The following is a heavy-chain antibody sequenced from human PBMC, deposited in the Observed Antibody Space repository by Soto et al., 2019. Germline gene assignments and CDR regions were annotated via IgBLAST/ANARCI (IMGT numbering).Heavy chain of an antibody. CDR3: ARGREHSDYLSDY. CDR1: GFTFSSYA. J-gene: IGHJ4*02. D-gene: IGHD4-4*01. V-gene: IGHV3-30-3*01. CDR2: ISYDGSNK. Sequence: GGSLRLSCAASGFTFSSYAMHWVRQAPGKGLEWVAVISYDGSNKYYADPAKGRFTISRDNSKNTLYLQMNSLSAEDTAVYYCARGREHSDYLSDYWGQGTLVTVSS.